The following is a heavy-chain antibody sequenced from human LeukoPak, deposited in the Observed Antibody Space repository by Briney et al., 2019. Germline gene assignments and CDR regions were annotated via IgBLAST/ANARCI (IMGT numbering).Heavy chain of an antibody. V-gene: IGHV1-69*06. Sequence: ASVKVSCKASGGTFSRYAISWVRQAPGQGLEWMGGIIPIFGTANYAQKFQGRVTITADKSTSTAYMELSSLRSEDTAVYYCARGGSYDSSGYREGFDYWGQGTLVTVSS. CDR1: GGTFSRYA. D-gene: IGHD3-22*01. J-gene: IGHJ4*02. CDR2: IIPIFGTA. CDR3: ARGGSYDSSGYREGFDY.